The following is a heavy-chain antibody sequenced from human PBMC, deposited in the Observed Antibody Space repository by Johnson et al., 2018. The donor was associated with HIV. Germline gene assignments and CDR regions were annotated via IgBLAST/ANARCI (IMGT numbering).Heavy chain of an antibody. CDR3: ARVLTWVYSSGFFGAFDM. J-gene: IGHJ3*02. V-gene: IGHV3-30*03. CDR2: ISSDGSIK. D-gene: IGHD6-19*01. Sequence: QVQPVESGGGVVQPGRSLRLSCAASGFIFSSYGIHWVRQAPGKGLQWVGLISSDGSIKYYAASVKGRFTISRDNSKNSLYLQMNSLRAEDTALYYCARVLTWVYSSGFFGAFDMWGQGTMVTVSS. CDR1: GFIFSSYG.